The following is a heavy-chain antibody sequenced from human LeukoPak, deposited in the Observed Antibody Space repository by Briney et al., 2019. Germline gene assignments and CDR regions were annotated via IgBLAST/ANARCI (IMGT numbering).Heavy chain of an antibody. CDR3: ARASYSYDISGWVPFDY. Sequence: SQTLSLTCTVSRNSISSGDYYWSWFRQPAGKGLEWIGRIYTSGSTTYNPSLKSRVTISGDTSENQFSLRLSSVTAADTAVYYCARASYSYDISGWVPFDYWGQGTLVTVSS. V-gene: IGHV4-61*02. D-gene: IGHD3-22*01. CDR2: IYTSGST. CDR1: RNSISSGDYY. J-gene: IGHJ4*02.